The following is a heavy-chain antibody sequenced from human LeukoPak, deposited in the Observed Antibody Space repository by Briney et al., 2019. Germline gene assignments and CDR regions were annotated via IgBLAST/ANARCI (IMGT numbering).Heavy chain of an antibody. CDR2: IWYDGSNK. Sequence: GGSLRLSCAASGFTFSSYGMHWVRQAPGKGLEWVAVIWYDGSNKYYADSVKGRFTISRDNSKNTLYLQMNSLRAEDTAVYYCAREGRIAVAGWPNWFDPWGQGTLVTVSS. V-gene: IGHV3-33*01. CDR1: GFTFSSYG. CDR3: AREGRIAVAGWPNWFDP. D-gene: IGHD6-19*01. J-gene: IGHJ5*02.